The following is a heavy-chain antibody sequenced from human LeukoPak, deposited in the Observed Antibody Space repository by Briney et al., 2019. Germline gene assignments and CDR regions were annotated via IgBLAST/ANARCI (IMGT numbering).Heavy chain of an antibody. D-gene: IGHD3-22*01. CDR2: IIPTFGTA. J-gene: IGHJ4*02. Sequence: RASVKVSCKASGGTFSSYAISWLRQAPGQGLETMAGIIPTFGTANYAQRFQGRVTITTDESTSTAYMELSSLRSEDTAVYYCARSLVVIGGYFDYWGQGTLVTVSS. CDR1: GGTFSSYA. CDR3: ARSLVVIGGYFDY. V-gene: IGHV1-69*05.